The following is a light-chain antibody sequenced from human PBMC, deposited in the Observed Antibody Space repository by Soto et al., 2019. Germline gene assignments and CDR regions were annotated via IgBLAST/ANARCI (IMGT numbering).Light chain of an antibody. CDR1: QSISNW. Sequence: DTQMTQSPSTLSASVGDRVTITCRASQSISNWLAWYQQRPGRATKLLIYKASNLQSGVPSRFSGSGSGTEFTLTINSLQPDDFAIYYCQQYNTFLPTFGQGTKVEFK. V-gene: IGKV1-5*03. CDR2: KAS. CDR3: QQYNTFLPT. J-gene: IGKJ1*01.